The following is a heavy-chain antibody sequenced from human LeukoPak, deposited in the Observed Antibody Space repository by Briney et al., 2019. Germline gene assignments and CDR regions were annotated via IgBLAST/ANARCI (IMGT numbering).Heavy chain of an antibody. J-gene: IGHJ6*02. CDR3: ARGLEYYYYYYAMDV. CDR1: GGSLSNHY. D-gene: IGHD1-1*01. Sequence: SETLSLTCTVSGGSLSNHYWSWIRQPPGEGLEWIGYIYYSGSTNYNPSLKSRVTISVDTSKNQFSLKLSSVTAADTAVYYCARGLEYYYYYYAMDVWGQGTTVTVAS. CDR2: IYYSGST. V-gene: IGHV4-59*11.